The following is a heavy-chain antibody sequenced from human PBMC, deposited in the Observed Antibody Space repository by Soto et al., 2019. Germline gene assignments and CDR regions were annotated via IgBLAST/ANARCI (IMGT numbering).Heavy chain of an antibody. J-gene: IGHJ4*02. CDR1: GFSLSTSGVG. CDR3: AHKGPEDWPLDY. D-gene: IGHD3-9*01. V-gene: IGHV2-5*02. CDR2: IYWDDSK. Sequence: QITLKESGPTLVRPTQTLTLTCAFSGFSLSTSGVGVGWIRQPPGKALEWLAVIYWDDSKNYSPSLRSRLTITKDTSKNQVVLTMTNMDPRDTGTYYCAHKGPEDWPLDYWGQGTLVTVSS.